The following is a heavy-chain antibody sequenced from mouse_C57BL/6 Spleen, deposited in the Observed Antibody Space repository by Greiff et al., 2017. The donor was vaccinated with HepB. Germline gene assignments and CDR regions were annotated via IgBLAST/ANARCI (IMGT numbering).Heavy chain of an antibody. CDR3: ARYYGSSLYAMDY. J-gene: IGHJ4*01. Sequence: KQSCKASGYTFPSYWMHWVKQRPGQGLEWIGEIDPSDSYTNYNQKFKGKSTLTVDKSSSTAYMQLSSLTSEYSAVYYCARYYGSSLYAMDYWGQGTSFTVSS. D-gene: IGHD1-1*01. CDR1: GYTFPSYW. CDR2: IDPSDSYT. V-gene: IGHV1-69*01.